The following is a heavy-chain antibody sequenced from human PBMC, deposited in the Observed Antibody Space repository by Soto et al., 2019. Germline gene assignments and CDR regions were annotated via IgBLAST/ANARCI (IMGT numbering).Heavy chain of an antibody. CDR2: ISPMFGTS. D-gene: IGHD3-10*01. J-gene: IGHJ3*02. Sequence: SVKVSCKASGGTFSIYTISWVRQAPGQGLEWMGGISPMFGTSNYAQTFQGRVTITADESTSTAYMELSGLRSDDTAVYYCARGGEEWDAFDIWGQGTMVTVSS. CDR3: ARGGEEWDAFDI. V-gene: IGHV1-69*13. CDR1: GGTFSIYT.